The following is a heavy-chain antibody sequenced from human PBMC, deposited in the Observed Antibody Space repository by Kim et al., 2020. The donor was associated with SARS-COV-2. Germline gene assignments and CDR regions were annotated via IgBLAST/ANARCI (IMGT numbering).Heavy chain of an antibody. V-gene: IGHV3-7*01. CDR3: AALDSVQVPGGI. J-gene: IGHJ4*02. D-gene: IGHD3-10*01. Sequence: DVDSVKGRFTMSRDNAKNSLYLQMSSLRTEDTDIYYCAALDSVQVPGGIWGQGTLVTVSS.